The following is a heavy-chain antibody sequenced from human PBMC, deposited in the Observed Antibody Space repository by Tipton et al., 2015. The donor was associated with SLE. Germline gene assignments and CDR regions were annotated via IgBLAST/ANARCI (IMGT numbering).Heavy chain of an antibody. CDR2: IYTSGST. V-gene: IGHV4-61*09. CDR3: ARDEDYYYDSSGYFPYAFDI. Sequence: LSLTCTVSGGSISSGSYYWSWIRQPAGKGLEWIGHIYTSGSTNYNPSLKSRVTISVDTSKNQFSLKLSSVTAADTAVYYCARDEDYYYDSSGYFPYAFDIWGQGTMVTVSS. J-gene: IGHJ3*02. CDR1: GGSISSGSYY. D-gene: IGHD3-22*01.